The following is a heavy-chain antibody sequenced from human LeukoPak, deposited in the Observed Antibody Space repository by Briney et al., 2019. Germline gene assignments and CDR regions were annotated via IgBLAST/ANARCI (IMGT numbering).Heavy chain of an antibody. CDR3: ARDRGSSRLVIGWFDP. D-gene: IGHD6-19*01. J-gene: IGHJ5*02. Sequence: GGSLRLSCAASGFTFSSYGMHWVRQAPGKGLEWVAFIRYDGSNKYYADSVKGRFTISRDNSKNTLYLQMNSLRAEDTAVYYCARDRGSSRLVIGWFDPWGQGTLVTVSS. V-gene: IGHV3-30*02. CDR1: GFTFSSYG. CDR2: IRYDGSNK.